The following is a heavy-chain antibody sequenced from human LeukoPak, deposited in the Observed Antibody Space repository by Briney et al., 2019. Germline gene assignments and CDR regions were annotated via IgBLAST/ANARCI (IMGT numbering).Heavy chain of an antibody. V-gene: IGHV3-7*01. CDR2: IKEDESKK. CDR1: GFTFSRYW. D-gene: IGHD2-21*02. J-gene: IGHJ4*02. Sequence: GGSLRLSCAASGFTFSRYWMSWVRQAPGKGLEWVANIKEDESKKNYVDSVKGRFTISRDNAENSVYLQMNSLRVEDTAVYYCAKDIVGGGDDYWGQGTLVTVSS. CDR3: AKDIVGGGDDY.